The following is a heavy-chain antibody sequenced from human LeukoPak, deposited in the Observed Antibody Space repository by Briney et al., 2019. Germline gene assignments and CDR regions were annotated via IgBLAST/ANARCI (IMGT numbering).Heavy chain of an antibody. D-gene: IGHD1-1*01. CDR3: AKVNDLGDFDF. V-gene: IGHV3-23*01. CDR2: ISGSGTST. Sequence: GGSLRLSCAASGLTFGSYAMSWVRQAPGKGLEWVSTISGSGTSTYYADSVKGRFTISRDNSKNTLYLQMNSLRAEDTAVYYCAKVNDLGDFDFCGQGTLVTVSS. CDR1: GLTFGSYA. J-gene: IGHJ4*02.